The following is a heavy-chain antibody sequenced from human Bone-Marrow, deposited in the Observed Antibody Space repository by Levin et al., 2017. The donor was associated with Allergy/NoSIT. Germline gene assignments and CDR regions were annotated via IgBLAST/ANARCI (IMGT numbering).Heavy chain of an antibody. CDR1: GFIFSNYE. J-gene: IGHJ3*02. CDR3: ARIRNGYSLGDVSDS. V-gene: IGHV3-48*03. Sequence: RGESLKISCVVSGFIFSNYEMSWVRQAPGKGLEWVSYISATASHKYYADSVKGRFTVSRDNVKSSMYLEMNALRVEDTAVYYCARIRNGYSLGDVSDSWGHGTMVIVSS. CDR2: ISATASHK. D-gene: IGHD2-15*01.